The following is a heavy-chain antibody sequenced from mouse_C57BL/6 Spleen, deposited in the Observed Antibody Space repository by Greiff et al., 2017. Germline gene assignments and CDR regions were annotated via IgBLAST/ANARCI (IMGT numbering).Heavy chain of an antibody. CDR1: GYTFTSYW. D-gene: IGHD1-1*01. Sequence: QVQLQQPGAELVKPGASVKLSRKASGYTFTSYWMHWVKQRPGQGLEWIGMIHPNSGSTNYNEKFKSKATLTVDKSSSTAYMQLSSLTSEDSAVYYCAREGDYYGSSYKAYWGQGTLVTVSA. CDR2: IHPNSGST. J-gene: IGHJ3*01. CDR3: AREGDYYGSSYKAY. V-gene: IGHV1-64*01.